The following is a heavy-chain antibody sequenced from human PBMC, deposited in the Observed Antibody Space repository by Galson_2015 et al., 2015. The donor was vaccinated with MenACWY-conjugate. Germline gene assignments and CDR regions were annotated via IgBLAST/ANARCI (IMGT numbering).Heavy chain of an antibody. V-gene: IGHV3-30*18. CDR3: AKVRWLRLNSDAYDV. Sequence: SLRLSCAASGFTFNTHGLHWVRQAPGKGLEWMAVISFDGITKHYADSVMGRFTISRDNSNNTLYLQMNSLRPEDSAVYYCAKVRWLRLNSDAYDVWGQGTMVPVSS. D-gene: IGHD5-12*01. J-gene: IGHJ3*01. CDR2: ISFDGITK. CDR1: GFTFNTHG.